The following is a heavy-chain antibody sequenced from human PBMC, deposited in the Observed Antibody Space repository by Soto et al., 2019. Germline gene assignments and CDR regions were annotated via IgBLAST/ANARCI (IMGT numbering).Heavy chain of an antibody. V-gene: IGHV3-74*01. CDR2: INSDGSST. CDR3: ARGGAVGSSGAAFYYYGMDV. CDR1: GFTFSSYW. D-gene: IGHD6-6*01. J-gene: IGHJ6*02. Sequence: GVLRLSCAASGFTFSSYWMHWVRQAPGKGLVWVSRINSDGSSTSYADSVKGRFTISRDNAKNTLYLQMNSLRAEDTAVYYCARGGAVGSSGAAFYYYGMDVWGQGTTVTVSS.